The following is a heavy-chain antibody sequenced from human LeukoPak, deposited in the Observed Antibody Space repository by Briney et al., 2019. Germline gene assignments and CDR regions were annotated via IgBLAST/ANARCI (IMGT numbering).Heavy chain of an antibody. J-gene: IGHJ4*02. V-gene: IGHV3-11*01. CDR3: ARYNLYYFDY. CDR1: GFSFSGYY. Sequence: GGSLRLSCASSGFSFSGYYMTWIRQAPGKGLEWLSYISTGGTEIYYADSVKGRFTISRDNAENSLYLQMNSLSAEDTAVYYCARYNLYYFDYWGQGTLVTVSS. D-gene: IGHD1-1*01. CDR2: ISTGGTEI.